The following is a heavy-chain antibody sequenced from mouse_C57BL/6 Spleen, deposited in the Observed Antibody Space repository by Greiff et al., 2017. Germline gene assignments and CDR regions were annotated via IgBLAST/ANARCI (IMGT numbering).Heavy chain of an antibody. CDR3: ARGYDYDVDWYFDV. J-gene: IGHJ1*03. D-gene: IGHD2-4*01. V-gene: IGHV1-81*01. CDR1: GYTFTSYG. CDR2: IYPRSGNT. Sequence: VQLQQSGAELARPGASVKLSCKASGYTFTSYGISWVKQRTGQGLEWIGEIYPRSGNTYYNEKFKGKATLTADKSSSTAYMELRSLTSEDSAVYFGARGYDYDVDWYFDVWGTGTTVTVSS.